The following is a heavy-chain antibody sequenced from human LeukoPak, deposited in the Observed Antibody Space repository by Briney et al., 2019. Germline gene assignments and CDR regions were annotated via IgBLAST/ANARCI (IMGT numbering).Heavy chain of an antibody. Sequence: SETLSLTCTVSGGSISSYYWSWIRQPPGKGLEWIGYIYYSGSTNYNPSLKSRVTISVDTSKNQLSLKLSSVTAADTAGDYCARTTTVRGTYYMDVWGKGTTVTVSS. J-gene: IGHJ6*03. CDR3: ARTTTVRGTYYMDV. CDR1: GGSISSYY. V-gene: IGHV4-59*01. CDR2: IYYSGST. D-gene: IGHD3-10*01.